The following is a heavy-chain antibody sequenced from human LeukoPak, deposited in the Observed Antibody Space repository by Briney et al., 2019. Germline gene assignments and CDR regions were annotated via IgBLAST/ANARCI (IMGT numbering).Heavy chain of an antibody. D-gene: IGHD2-2*01. CDR2: IWYDGSNK. CDR1: GFTFSSYG. Sequence: PGRSLRLSCAASGFTFSSYGMHWVRQAPGKGLEWVAVIWYDGSNKYYADSVKGRFTISRDNSKNTLYLQMNSLRAEDTAVYYCARVRGMCSSTSCYSPGGYYYYGMDVWGKGTTVTVSS. CDR3: ARVRGMCSSTSCYSPGGYYYYGMDV. J-gene: IGHJ6*04. V-gene: IGHV3-33*08.